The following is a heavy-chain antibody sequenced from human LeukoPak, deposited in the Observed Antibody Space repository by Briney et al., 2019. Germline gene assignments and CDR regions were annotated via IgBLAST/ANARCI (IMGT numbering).Heavy chain of an antibody. CDR1: GFTFSSYS. J-gene: IGHJ4*02. CDR3: ARDRAPDYYDSSGYSDY. V-gene: IGHV3-21*01. D-gene: IGHD3-22*01. Sequence: GGSLGLSCAASGFTFSSYSMNWVRQAPGKGLEWVSSISSSSSYIYYADSVKGRFTISRDNAKNSLYLQMNSLRAEDTAVYYCARDRAPDYYDSSGYSDYWGQGTLVTVSS. CDR2: ISSSSSYI.